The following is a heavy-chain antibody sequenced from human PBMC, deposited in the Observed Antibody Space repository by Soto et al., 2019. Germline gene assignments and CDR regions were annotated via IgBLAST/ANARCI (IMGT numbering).Heavy chain of an antibody. CDR2: IYYSGST. J-gene: IGHJ4*02. Sequence: QVQLQESGPGLVKPSSTLSLTCTVAGVSISSYYGSWIRQLTGKALEWIGYIYYSGSTNYNTYLRSLVIISVETSKTHFSLKLSSVTAADTGVYYCARLWGWSGDYWGQGTLVTVSS. V-gene: IGHV4-59*08. D-gene: IGHD3-16*01. CDR3: ARLWGWSGDY. CDR1: GVSISSYY.